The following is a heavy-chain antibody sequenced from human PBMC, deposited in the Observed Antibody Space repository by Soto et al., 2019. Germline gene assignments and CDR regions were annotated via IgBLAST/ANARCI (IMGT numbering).Heavy chain of an antibody. J-gene: IGHJ4*02. CDR1: AYRFICYY. D-gene: IGHD2-2*01. V-gene: IGHV1-2*04. Sequence: ASVKVSWTSSAYRFICYYSRWVRQVPGQGLEWMGWIKPNSGGTSYAQKFQGWVTMTRDTSISPAYMELSSQRSADTAVDYWARNSSTNFYDWAQGTLVTISS. CDR2: IKPNSGGT. CDR3: ARNSSTNFYD.